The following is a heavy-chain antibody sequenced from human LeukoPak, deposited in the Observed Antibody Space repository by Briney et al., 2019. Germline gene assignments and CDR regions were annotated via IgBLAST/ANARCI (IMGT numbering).Heavy chain of an antibody. Sequence: PSETLPLTCVVSGASVSSSHWNWIRQLPGKRLEWIDCLSYTGKTDYNPSLTSRVAISLGTSKNQVSLKLRSVTAADTAVYYCSEGYFEPFAHWGQGILVTVSS. CDR2: LSYTGKT. CDR3: SEGYFEPFAH. D-gene: IGHD2/OR15-2a*01. J-gene: IGHJ4*02. CDR1: GASVSSSH. V-gene: IGHV4-59*02.